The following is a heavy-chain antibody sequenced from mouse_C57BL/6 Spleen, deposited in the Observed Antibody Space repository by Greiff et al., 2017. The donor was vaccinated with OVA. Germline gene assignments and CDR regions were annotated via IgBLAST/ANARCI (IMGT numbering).Heavy chain of an antibody. Sequence: EVKLMESGAELVRPGSSVKMSCKTSGYTFTSYGINWVKQRPGQGLEWIGYIYIGNGYTEYNEKFKGKATLTSDTSSSTAYMQRSSLTSEDSAIYVCARVITTVEGYFDYWGQGTTLTVSS. CDR2: IYIGNGYT. CDR3: ARVITTVEGYFDY. CDR1: GYTFTSYG. J-gene: IGHJ2*01. D-gene: IGHD1-1*01. V-gene: IGHV1-58*01.